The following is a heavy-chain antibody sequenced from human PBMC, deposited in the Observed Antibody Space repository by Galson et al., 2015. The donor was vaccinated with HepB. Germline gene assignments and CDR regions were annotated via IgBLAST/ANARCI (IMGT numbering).Heavy chain of an antibody. CDR2: IFHSGRT. CDR3: AGRPVRAVAGGLNS. CDR1: GDSVSSSKW. J-gene: IGHJ4*02. Sequence: ETLSLTCAVSGDSVSSSKWWTWVRQPPGKGLEWIGEIFHSGRTAYSPSLKSRVTISVDKSRNQFSLNLKSLTAADAAMYYCAGRPVRAVAGGLNSWGQGSLVTVSS. D-gene: IGHD6-19*01. V-gene: IGHV4-4*02.